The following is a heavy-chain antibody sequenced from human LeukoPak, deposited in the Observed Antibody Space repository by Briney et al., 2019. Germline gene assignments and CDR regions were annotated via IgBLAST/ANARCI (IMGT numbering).Heavy chain of an antibody. CDR2: ISAYNGNT. CDR3: ATLSYSYGYGGWFDP. J-gene: IGHJ5*02. V-gene: IGHV1-18*01. CDR1: GYTFTSYG. D-gene: IGHD5-18*01. Sequence: ASVKVSCKASGYTFTSYGISWVRQAPGQGLEWMGWISAYNGNTNYAQKLQGRVTMTTDTSTSTAYMELRSLRSEDTAVYYCATLSYSYGYGGWFDPWGQGTLVTVSS.